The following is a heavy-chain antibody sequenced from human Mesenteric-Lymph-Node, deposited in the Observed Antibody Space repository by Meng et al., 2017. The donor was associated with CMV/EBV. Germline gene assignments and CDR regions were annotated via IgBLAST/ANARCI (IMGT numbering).Heavy chain of an antibody. CDR3: AKGVPFDH. V-gene: IGHV3-23*03. Sequence: ETLSLTCAASGFTFSSYGMSWVRQAPGEGLEWVSVIYGGGKTTHYADSVKGRCTISRDDSNNMLYMEMNSLRAEDTAVYYCAKGVPFDHWGQGTRVTVSS. CDR2: IYGGGKTT. J-gene: IGHJ4*02. CDR1: GFTFSSYG. D-gene: IGHD2-2*01.